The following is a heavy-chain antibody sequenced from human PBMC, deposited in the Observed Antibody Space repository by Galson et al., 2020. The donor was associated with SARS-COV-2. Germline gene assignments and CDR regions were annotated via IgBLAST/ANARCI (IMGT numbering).Heavy chain of an antibody. J-gene: IGHJ1*01. D-gene: IGHD2-15*01. V-gene: IGHV1-24*01. CDR3: ATVTAWSVVALNAEYFQH. Sequence: ASVKVSCKVSGYTLTELSMHLVRQAPGKGLEWMGGFDPEDGETIYAQKFQGRVTMTEDTSTDTAYMELSSLRSEDTAVYYCATVTAWSVVALNAEYFQHWGQGTLVTVSS. CDR2: FDPEDGET. CDR1: GYTLTELS.